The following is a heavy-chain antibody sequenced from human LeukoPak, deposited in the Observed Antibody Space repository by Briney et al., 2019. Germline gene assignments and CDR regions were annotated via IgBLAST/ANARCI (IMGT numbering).Heavy chain of an antibody. Sequence: GGSLRLSCTASGFTFGDYAMSWVRQAPGKGLEWVGFIRSKAYGGTTEYAASVKGRFTISRDDSKSIAYLQMNSLKTEDTAVYYCTRDSPYYYGSGRLTLDYWGQGTLVTVSS. J-gene: IGHJ4*02. CDR1: GFTFGDYA. V-gene: IGHV3-49*04. CDR2: IRSKAYGGTT. CDR3: TRDSPYYYGSGRLTLDY. D-gene: IGHD3-10*01.